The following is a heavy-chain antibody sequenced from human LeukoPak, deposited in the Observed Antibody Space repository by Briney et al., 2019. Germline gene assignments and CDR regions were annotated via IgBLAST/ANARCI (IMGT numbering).Heavy chain of an antibody. CDR2: MNPNSGNT. J-gene: IGHJ4*02. Sequence: ASVKVSCKASGYTFTSYDMNWVRQATGQGLEWMGWMNPNSGNTGYAQKFQGRVTMTRNTSISTAYMELSSLRSEDTAVYYCARGPITIIVVVKGYYFDYWGQGALVTVSS. CDR1: GYTFTSYD. CDR3: ARGPITIIVVVKGYYFDY. V-gene: IGHV1-8*01. D-gene: IGHD3-22*01.